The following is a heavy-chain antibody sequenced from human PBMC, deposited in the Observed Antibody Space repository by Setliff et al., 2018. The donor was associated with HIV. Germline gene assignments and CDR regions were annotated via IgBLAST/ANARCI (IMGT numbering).Heavy chain of an antibody. CDR3: ASRVLGYCRSTSCLNWFDP. J-gene: IGHJ5*02. CDR2: IYYSGST. D-gene: IGHD2-2*01. CDR1: GGSISRSSYY. Sequence: SETLSLTCTVSGGSISRSSYYWGWIRQPPGKGLEWIGSIYYSGSTYYNPPLKSRVTISVDTSKNQVSLKLSSVTAADTAVYYCASRVLGYCRSTSCLNWFDPWGQGTLVTVSS. V-gene: IGHV4-39*01.